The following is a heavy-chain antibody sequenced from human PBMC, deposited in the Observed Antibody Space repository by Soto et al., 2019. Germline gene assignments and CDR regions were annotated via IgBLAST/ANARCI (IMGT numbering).Heavy chain of an antibody. Sequence: EVQLLESGGGLVQPGGSLRLSCAASGFTFSSYAMSWVRQAPGKGLEWVSAISGSGGSTYYADSVKGRFTISRDNSKNTLYLQMNSLRAEDTAVYYCAKANSKTAMVRGVMVDYWGQGTLVTVSS. CDR1: GFTFSSYA. CDR3: AKANSKTAMVRGVMVDY. D-gene: IGHD3-10*01. J-gene: IGHJ4*02. CDR2: ISGSGGST. V-gene: IGHV3-23*01.